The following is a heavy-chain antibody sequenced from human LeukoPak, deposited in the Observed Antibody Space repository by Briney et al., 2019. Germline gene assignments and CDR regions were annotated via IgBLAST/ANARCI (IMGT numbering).Heavy chain of an antibody. V-gene: IGHV3-64*01. CDR2: ISSDGGST. Sequence: PGGSLRLSCAASGFTFSSAAMHWVRQAPGKGLEYVSAISSDGGSTFYATSVKGRFTISRDNSKNTLYLQLGSLRAEDMAVYYCARWGLTAVAGLDYWGQGTLVTVSS. CDR1: GFTFSSAA. CDR3: ARWGLTAVAGLDY. J-gene: IGHJ4*02. D-gene: IGHD6-19*01.